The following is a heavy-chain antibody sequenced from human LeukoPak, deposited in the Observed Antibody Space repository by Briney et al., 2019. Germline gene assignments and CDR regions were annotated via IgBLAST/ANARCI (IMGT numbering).Heavy chain of an antibody. D-gene: IGHD2-21*01. Sequence: ASVKVSCKASGYTFTNYGIIWVRQAPAQGLEWMGWINGYNGKTNYSQKFQGRVTMTTDTSTSTAYMELRSLRYDDTAVYYCARVPELPDFWGRGTLVTVSS. CDR2: INGYNGKT. V-gene: IGHV1-18*01. J-gene: IGHJ4*02. CDR3: ARVPELPDF. CDR1: GYTFTNYG.